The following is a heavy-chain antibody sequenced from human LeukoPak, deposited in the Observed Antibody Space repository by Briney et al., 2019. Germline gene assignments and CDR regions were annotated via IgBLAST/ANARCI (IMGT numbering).Heavy chain of an antibody. V-gene: IGHV4-34*01. Sequence: SETLSLTCAVYGGSFSGYYWSWIRQPPGKGLEWIGEINHSGSTNYNPSLKSRVTIPVDTSKNQFSLKLSSVTAADTAVYYCARAYSNYNYWGQGTLVTVSS. D-gene: IGHD4-11*01. CDR3: ARAYSNYNY. CDR2: INHSGST. CDR1: GGSFSGYY. J-gene: IGHJ4*02.